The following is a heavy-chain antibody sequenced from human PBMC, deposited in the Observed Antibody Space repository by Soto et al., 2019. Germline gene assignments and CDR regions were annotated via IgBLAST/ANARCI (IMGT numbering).Heavy chain of an antibody. V-gene: IGHV1-18*01. CDR3: ARVDYGDY. J-gene: IGHJ4*02. D-gene: IGHD2-15*01. CDR1: GYSFTSLG. Sequence: QVQLVQSGAEVKKPGASVKVSCKASGYSFTSLGISWVRQAPGQGPEWMGWIRTYNGNSWYAENLQGRVTMTTDTSTSTVYMELRSLRFDDTAVYYCARVDYGDYWGQGTLITVSS. CDR2: IRTYNGNS.